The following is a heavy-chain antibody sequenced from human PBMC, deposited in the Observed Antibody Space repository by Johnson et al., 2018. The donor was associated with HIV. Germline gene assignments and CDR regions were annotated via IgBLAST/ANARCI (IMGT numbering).Heavy chain of an antibody. CDR3: ARDQGIAARPGWFDV. CDR1: GFTFSDYY. D-gene: IGHD6-6*01. CDR2: ISWSGRTI. J-gene: IGHJ3*01. Sequence: QVQLVESGGGLVKPGGSLRLSCVASGFTFSDYYMTWIRQAPGKGLEWISYISWSGRTIYYTDSVKGRFTISRDNAKNSLYLQMNSLRADDSAGYFCARDQGIAARPGWFDVWGQGTMVTVSS. V-gene: IGHV3-11*04.